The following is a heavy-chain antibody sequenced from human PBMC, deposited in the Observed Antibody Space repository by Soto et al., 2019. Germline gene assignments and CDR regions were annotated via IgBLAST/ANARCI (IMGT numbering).Heavy chain of an antibody. CDR3: ARGSMIGIAAAGRGYYGMDV. D-gene: IGHD6-13*01. J-gene: IGHJ6*02. Sequence: LSLTCTVSGGSISSYYWSWIRQPAGKGLEWIGRIYTSGSTNYNPSLKSRVTMSVDTSKNQFSLKLSSVTAADTAVYYCARGSMIGIAAAGRGYYGMDVWGQGTTVTVSS. CDR1: GGSISSYY. CDR2: IYTSGST. V-gene: IGHV4-4*07.